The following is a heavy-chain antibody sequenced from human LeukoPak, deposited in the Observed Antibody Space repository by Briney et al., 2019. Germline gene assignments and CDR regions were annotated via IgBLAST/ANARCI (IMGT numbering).Heavy chain of an antibody. D-gene: IGHD3-10*01. V-gene: IGHV4-30-4*01. CDR3: ARDRITMVRGVISRYGMDV. Sequence: SETLSLTCTVSGGSISSGDYYWSWIRQPPGKGLEWIGYIYYSGSTYYNPSLKSRVTISVDTSKNQFSLKLSSVTAADTAVYYCARDRITMVRGVISRYGMDVWGQGTTVTVSS. CDR1: GGSISSGDYY. CDR2: IYYSGST. J-gene: IGHJ6*02.